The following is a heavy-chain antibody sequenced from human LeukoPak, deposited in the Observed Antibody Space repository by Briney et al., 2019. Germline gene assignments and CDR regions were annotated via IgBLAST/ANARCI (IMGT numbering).Heavy chain of an antibody. CDR1: GGTFSSYA. Sequence: VKVSCKASGGTFSSYAISCVRQAPGQGLEWMGRIIPIFGTANYAQKFQGRVTITTDESTSTAYMDLSSLRSEDTAVYYCASDGRYCSGGSCYSYWGQGTLVTVSS. J-gene: IGHJ4*02. CDR3: ASDGRYCSGGSCYSY. CDR2: IIPIFGTA. V-gene: IGHV1-69*05. D-gene: IGHD2-15*01.